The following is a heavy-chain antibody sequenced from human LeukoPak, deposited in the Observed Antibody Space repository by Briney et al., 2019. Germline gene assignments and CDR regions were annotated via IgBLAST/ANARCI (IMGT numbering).Heavy chain of an antibody. J-gene: IGHJ4*02. D-gene: IGHD6-6*01. CDR2: IYSGGST. V-gene: IGHV3-66*01. CDR1: GFTVSSNF. CDR3: ARDEPGYSSSAGDY. Sequence: GGSLRLSCAASGFTVSSNFMSWVRQAPGKGLEWVSVIYSGGSTHYADSVKGRFTISRDNSKNTLYLQMNSLRAEDTAVYYCARDEPGYSSSAGDYWGQGTLVTVSS.